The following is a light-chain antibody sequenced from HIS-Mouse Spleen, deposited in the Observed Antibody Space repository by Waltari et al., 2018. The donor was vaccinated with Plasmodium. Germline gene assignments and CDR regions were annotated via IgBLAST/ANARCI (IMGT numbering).Light chain of an antibody. J-gene: IGLJ3*02. CDR2: EGS. V-gene: IGLV2-23*03. Sequence: SALTQPASVSGSPGQSSTISCPGTSRDGGSFNLVPWYHQHPGKAPKLMIYEGSKRPSGVSNRFSGSKSGNTASLTISGLQAEDEADYYCCSYAGSSTFVFGGGTKLTVL. CDR1: SRDGGSFNL. CDR3: CSYAGSSTFV.